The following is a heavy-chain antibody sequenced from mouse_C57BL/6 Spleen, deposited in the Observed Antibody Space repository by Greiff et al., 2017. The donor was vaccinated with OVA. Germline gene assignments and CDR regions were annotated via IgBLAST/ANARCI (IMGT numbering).Heavy chain of an antibody. V-gene: IGHV3-6*01. J-gene: IGHJ4*01. CDR3: ARNLIDYAMDY. D-gene: IGHD2-4*01. CDR1: GYSITSGYY. Sequence: EVQRVESGPGLVKPSQSLSLTCSVTGYSITSGYYWNWIRQFPGNKLEWMGYISYDGSNNYKPSLKNRISITRDTSKNQFFLKLNSVTTEDTATYYCARNLIDYAMDYWGQGTSVTVSS. CDR2: ISYDGSN.